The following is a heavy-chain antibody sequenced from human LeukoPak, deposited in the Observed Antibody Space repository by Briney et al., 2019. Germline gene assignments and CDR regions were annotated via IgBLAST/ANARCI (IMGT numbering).Heavy chain of an antibody. D-gene: IGHD5-24*01. J-gene: IGHJ4*02. Sequence: GGSLRLSCAASGLTFSSYAMIWVRQAPGKGLEWVSAITASGSNTYYADSVQGRFTISRDNSKNTLYLQMNSLRAEDTAVYYCAKGGDAYSPGWGQGTLVTVSS. V-gene: IGHV3-23*01. CDR1: GLTFSSYA. CDR2: ITASGSNT. CDR3: AKGGDAYSPG.